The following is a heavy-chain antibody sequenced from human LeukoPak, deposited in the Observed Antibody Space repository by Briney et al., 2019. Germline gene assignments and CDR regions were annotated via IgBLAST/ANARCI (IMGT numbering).Heavy chain of an antibody. CDR1: GYTFTSYG. D-gene: IGHD6-19*01. CDR3: ARAPAVAGTNFDY. V-gene: IGHV1-18*03. Sequence: ASVKVSCKASGYTFTSYGISWVRQAPGQGLEWMGWISAYNGNTNYAQKLQGRVTMTTDTSASTAYMELSSLRSEDMAVYYCARAPAVAGTNFDYWGQGTLVTVSS. J-gene: IGHJ4*02. CDR2: ISAYNGNT.